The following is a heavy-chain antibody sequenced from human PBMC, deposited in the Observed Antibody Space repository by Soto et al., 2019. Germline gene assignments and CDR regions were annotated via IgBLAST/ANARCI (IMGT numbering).Heavy chain of an antibody. CDR3: ARYIEGTSLAFDY. Sequence: SETLSLTCTVSGGSISSYYWSWIRQPPGKGLEWIGYIYYSGSTNYNPSLKSRVTISVDTSKNQFSLKLSSVTAADTAVYYCARYIEGTSLAFDYWGQGTLVTVSS. D-gene: IGHD1-20*01. CDR2: IYYSGST. J-gene: IGHJ4*02. V-gene: IGHV4-59*01. CDR1: GGSISSYY.